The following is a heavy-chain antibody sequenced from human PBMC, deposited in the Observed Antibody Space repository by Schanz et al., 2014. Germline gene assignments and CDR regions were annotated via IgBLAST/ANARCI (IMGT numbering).Heavy chain of an antibody. D-gene: IGHD2-8*01. CDR2: ISARGEVS. V-gene: IGHV3-23*04. J-gene: IGHJ5*01. Sequence: EVRLVESGGGLVQPGGPLRLSCVASGFNFYTSAMTWVRQAPGKGLEWVSVISARGEVSKYSDSVKGRFIVSRDNSRATLFLQMDSLRAADTAFYYCAKWEDIVPEPEPMRGWFDSWGQGILVTVSS. CDR3: AKWEDIVPEPEPMRGWFDS. CDR1: GFNFYTSA.